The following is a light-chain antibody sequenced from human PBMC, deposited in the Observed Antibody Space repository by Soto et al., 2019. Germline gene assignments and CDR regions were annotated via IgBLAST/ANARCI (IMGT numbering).Light chain of an antibody. CDR2: EGS. J-gene: IGLJ7*01. CDR1: SSDVGSYNL. CDR3: CSYAVSSTFEAV. Sequence: QSALTQPASVSGSPGQSITISCTGTSSDVGSYNLVSWYQQHPGKAPKLMIYEGSKRPSGVSNRFSGSKSGNTASLTISGLQAEDEADYYCCSYAVSSTFEAVFGGGTQLTVL. V-gene: IGLV2-23*03.